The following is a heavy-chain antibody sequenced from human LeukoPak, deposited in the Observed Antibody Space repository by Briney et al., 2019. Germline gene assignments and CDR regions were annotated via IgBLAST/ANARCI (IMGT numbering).Heavy chain of an antibody. CDR1: GGTFSSYA. Sequence: ASVKVSCKASGGTFSSYAISWVRQAPGQGLEWMGGIIPIFGTANYAQKLQGRVTMTTDTSTSTAYMELRSLGSDDTAVYYCARKALNLGALGYWGQGTLVTVSS. CDR2: IIPIFGTA. CDR3: ARKALNLGALGY. V-gene: IGHV1-69*05. D-gene: IGHD3-16*01. J-gene: IGHJ4*02.